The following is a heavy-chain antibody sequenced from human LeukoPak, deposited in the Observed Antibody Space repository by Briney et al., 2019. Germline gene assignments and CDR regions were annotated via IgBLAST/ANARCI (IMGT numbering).Heavy chain of an antibody. CDR3: TRDEGATVATYRFDF. J-gene: IGHJ4*02. CDR2: IKYDGSDN. Sequence: PGGSLRLSCEASGSDFSNYYMSWVRQAPGKGLEWLANIKYDGSDNYYVDSVKGRFTISRDNAKNSLYLQMSSLRAEDTAVYCTRDEGATVATYRFDFWGQGTLVSVSS. CDR1: GSDFSNYY. V-gene: IGHV3-7*01. D-gene: IGHD4-23*01.